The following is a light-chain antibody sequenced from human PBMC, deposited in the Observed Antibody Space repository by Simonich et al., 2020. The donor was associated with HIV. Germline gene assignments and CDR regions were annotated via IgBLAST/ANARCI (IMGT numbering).Light chain of an antibody. Sequence: EIVMTQSPATLSVSPGERATLSCRTSQSVAINLAWYQQKPGQAPRRLIYGASSRATGIPARFSGSGFGTQFTLTISSMQSEDFAVYYCQQYGSSPPYTFGQGTKLEIK. CDR3: QQYGSSPPYT. V-gene: IGKV3-15*01. CDR1: QSVAIN. J-gene: IGKJ2*01. CDR2: GAS.